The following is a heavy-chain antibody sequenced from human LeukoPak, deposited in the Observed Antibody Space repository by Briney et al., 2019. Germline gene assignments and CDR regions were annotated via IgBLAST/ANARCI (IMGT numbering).Heavy chain of an antibody. CDR2: IWYDGSNK. V-gene: IGHV3-30*19. J-gene: IGHJ4*02. CDR1: GFTFSSYG. CDR3: ARGNDYGDTPFDY. Sequence: GRSLRLSCAASGFTFSSYGMHWVRQAPGKGLEWVAVIWYDGSNKYYADSVKGRFTISRDNSKNTLYLQMNSLRAEDTAVYYCARGNDYGDTPFDYWGQGTLVTVSS. D-gene: IGHD4-17*01.